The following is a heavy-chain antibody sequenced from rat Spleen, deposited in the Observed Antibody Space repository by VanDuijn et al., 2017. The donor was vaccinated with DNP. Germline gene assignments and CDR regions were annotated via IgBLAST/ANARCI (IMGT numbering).Heavy chain of an antibody. V-gene: IGHV5-20*01. CDR2: ISYDGRST. CDR1: GFTFSNYD. CDR3: TTGVVDY. D-gene: IGHD1-1*01. Sequence: EVQLVESGGGLVQPGRSMKLSCAASGFTFSNYDMAWVRQAPTTGLEWVASISYDGRSTYYRDSVKGRFTISRDNAKSTLYLQMDSLRSEDTATYYCTTGVVDYWGQGVMVTVSS. J-gene: IGHJ2*01.